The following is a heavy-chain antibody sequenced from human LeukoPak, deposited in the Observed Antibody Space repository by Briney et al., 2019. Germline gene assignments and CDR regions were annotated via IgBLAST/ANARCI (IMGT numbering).Heavy chain of an antibody. CDR2: HHWHGGSK. Sequence: RPGGSLRLFCAASGFTFDDYGMRWVRHAPGKGLEGVSGHHWHGGSKGYADSVKGRFTNTRDNAKNSLYLQMNSLRAEDTAFYYCSTLYSSSWYSRGNFDYWGQGTLVTVSS. D-gene: IGHD6-13*01. J-gene: IGHJ4*02. CDR3: STLYSSSWYSRGNFDY. V-gene: IGHV3-20*04. CDR1: GFTFDDYG.